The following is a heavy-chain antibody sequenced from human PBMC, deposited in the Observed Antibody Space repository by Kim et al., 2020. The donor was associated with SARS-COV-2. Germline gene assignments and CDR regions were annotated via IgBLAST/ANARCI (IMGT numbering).Heavy chain of an antibody. CDR1: GGSISSYY. J-gene: IGHJ3*02. Sequence: SETLSLTCTVSGGSISSYYWSWIRQPPGKGLEWIGYIYYSGSTNYNPSLKSRVTISVDTSKNQFSLKLSSVTAADTAVYYCARETIQDAFDIWGQGTMVTVSS. D-gene: IGHD3-9*01. CDR3: ARETIQDAFDI. CDR2: IYYSGST. V-gene: IGHV4-59*13.